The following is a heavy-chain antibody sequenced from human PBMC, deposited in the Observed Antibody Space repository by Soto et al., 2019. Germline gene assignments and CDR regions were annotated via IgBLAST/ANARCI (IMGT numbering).Heavy chain of an antibody. CDR3: AKGVVREPAYFAA. CDR1: GFTFSAFA. D-gene: IGHD3-10*01. CDR2: ISYDGRNE. V-gene: IGHV3-30*18. Sequence: QVQMVESGGGVAQPGGSLRLSCAVSGFTFSAFAMYWVRQAPGKGLEWVALISYDGRNEDYAESVRGRFTISRDNSKNTLYLDMNSLSAEDSAVYFCAKGVVREPAYFAAWGQGTLVTVSS. J-gene: IGHJ5*02.